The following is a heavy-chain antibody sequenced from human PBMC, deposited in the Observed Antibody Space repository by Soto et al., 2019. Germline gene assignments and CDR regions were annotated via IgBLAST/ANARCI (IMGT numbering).Heavy chain of an antibody. CDR2: IIPIFGTA. V-gene: IGHV1-69*13. Sequence: SVNVSCKASGGTFSSYAISWVRQAPGQGLEWMGGIIPIFGTANYAQKFQGRVTITADESTSTAYMELSSLGSEDTAVYYCARVAYDSSGYYSEYFDYWGQGTLVTVSS. CDR1: GGTFSSYA. D-gene: IGHD3-22*01. CDR3: ARVAYDSSGYYSEYFDY. J-gene: IGHJ4*02.